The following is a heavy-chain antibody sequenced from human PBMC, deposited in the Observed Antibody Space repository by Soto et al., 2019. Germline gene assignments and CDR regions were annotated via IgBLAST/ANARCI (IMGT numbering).Heavy chain of an antibody. CDR1: GFTFSSYA. J-gene: IGHJ3*02. D-gene: IGHD3-22*01. CDR3: LKVSYYYDSSGYYYRYAFDI. V-gene: IGHV3-23*01. Sequence: GGSLRLSCAASGFTFSSYAMRWVRQAPGKGLEWVSAISGSGGSTYYADSVKGRFTISRDNSKNTLYLQMNSLRAEDTAVYYCLKVSYYYDSSGYYYRYAFDIWGQGTMVTVSS. CDR2: ISGSGGST.